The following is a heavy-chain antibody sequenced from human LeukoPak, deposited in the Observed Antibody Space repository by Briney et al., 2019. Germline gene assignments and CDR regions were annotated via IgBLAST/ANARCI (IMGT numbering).Heavy chain of an antibody. J-gene: IGHJ4*02. D-gene: IGHD6-13*01. V-gene: IGHV1-18*01. CDR2: ISAYNGNT. Sequence: ASVKVSCKASGYTFTSYGISWVRQAPGQGLEWMGRISAYNGNTNYAQKLQGRVTMTTDTSTSTAYMELRSLRSDDTAVYYCARDSRRLAGTGIDYWGQGTLVTVSS. CDR3: ARDSRRLAGTGIDY. CDR1: GYTFTSYG.